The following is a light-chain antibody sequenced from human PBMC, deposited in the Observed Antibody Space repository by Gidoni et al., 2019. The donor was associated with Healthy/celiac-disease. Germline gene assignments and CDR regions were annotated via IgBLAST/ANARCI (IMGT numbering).Light chain of an antibody. J-gene: IGKJ2*01. CDR2: AAS. CDR3: QQSYSTPRMYT. Sequence: DIQMTQSSSSLSASVGDRVTITCRASQSISSYLNWYQQKPGKAPKLLIYAASSLQSGVPSRFSGSGSGTDFALTISSLQPEDVATYYCQQSYSTPRMYTFGQGTKLEIK. V-gene: IGKV1-39*01. CDR1: QSISSY.